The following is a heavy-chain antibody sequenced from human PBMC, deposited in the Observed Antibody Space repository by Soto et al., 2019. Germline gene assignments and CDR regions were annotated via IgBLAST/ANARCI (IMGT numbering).Heavy chain of an antibody. V-gene: IGHV3-53*01. CDR1: GFTVSSYY. Sequence: GGSLRLSCAASGFTVSSYYMSWVRQAPGKGLEWVSIIYGGDSTNYADSVKGRFTISRDNSKNTVYLQMNSLRAEDTAVYYCAKDGSSRSFQHWGQGTLVTVSS. J-gene: IGHJ1*01. CDR2: IYGGDST. CDR3: AKDGSSRSFQH. D-gene: IGHD3-10*01.